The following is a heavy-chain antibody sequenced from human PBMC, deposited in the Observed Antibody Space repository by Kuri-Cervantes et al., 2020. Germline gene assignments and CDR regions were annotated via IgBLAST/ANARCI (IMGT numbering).Heavy chain of an antibody. V-gene: IGHV3-7*03. CDR3: AKGLFGSGRGAFDI. CDR2: IKQDGSEK. J-gene: IGHJ3*02. Sequence: GGSLRLSCAASGFTFSSYWMSWVRQAPGKGLEWVANIKQDGSEKYYVDSVKGRFTISRDNSKNTLYLQMNSLRAEDTALYYCAKGLFGSGRGAFDIWGQGTMVTVSS. D-gene: IGHD3-10*01. CDR1: GFTFSSYW.